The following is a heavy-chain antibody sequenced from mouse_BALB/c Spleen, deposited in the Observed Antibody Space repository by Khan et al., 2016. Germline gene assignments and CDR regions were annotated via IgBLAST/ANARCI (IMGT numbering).Heavy chain of an antibody. V-gene: IGHV3-1*02. CDR2: IQYSGTT. CDR3: ARSSAY. CDR1: GYSITSGYN. J-gene: IGHJ3*01. Sequence: EVQLQESGPDLVKPSQSLSLTCTVTGYSITSGYNWHWLRQFPGNKLEWMGYIQYSGTTHYNPSLTSRLSITRDTSKNQFFLQLNSVTTEDTATYYCARSSAYWGQGTLVTVSA.